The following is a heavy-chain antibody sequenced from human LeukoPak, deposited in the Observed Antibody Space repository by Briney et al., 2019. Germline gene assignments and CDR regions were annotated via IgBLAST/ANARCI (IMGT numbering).Heavy chain of an antibody. V-gene: IGHV1-69*05. J-gene: IGHJ3*02. CDR3: TMVRGAYDAFDI. CDR1: GGTFSSYA. D-gene: IGHD3-10*01. CDR2: IIPIFGTA. Sequence: SVKVSCKASGGTFSSYAISWVRQAPGQGLEWMGRIIPIFGTANYAQKFQGRVTITTDESTSTAYMELSSLRSEDTAVYYCTMVRGAYDAFDIWGQGTMVTASS.